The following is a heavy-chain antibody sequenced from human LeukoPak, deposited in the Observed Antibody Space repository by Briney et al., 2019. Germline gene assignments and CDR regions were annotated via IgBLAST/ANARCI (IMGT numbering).Heavy chain of an antibody. V-gene: IGHV4-34*01. CDR1: GGSFSGYY. Sequence: SETLSLTCAVYGGSFSGYYWSWIRQPPGKGLEWIGEINHSGSTNYNPSLKSRVTISVDTSKNQFSLKLSSVTAADTAVYYCAVSPKEVWYFDLWGRGTLVTVSS. CDR3: AVSPKEVWYFDL. CDR2: INHSGST. J-gene: IGHJ2*01.